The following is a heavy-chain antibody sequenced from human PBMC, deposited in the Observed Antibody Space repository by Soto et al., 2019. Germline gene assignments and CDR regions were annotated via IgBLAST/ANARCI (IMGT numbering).Heavy chain of an antibody. CDR3: AREDYGGLLGVDY. V-gene: IGHV3-7*05. Sequence: GGSLRLSCAASGFTFSSYWMSWVRQAPGKGLEWVANIKQDGSEKYYVDSVKGRFTISRDNAKNSLYLQMNSLRAEDTAVYYCAREDYGGLLGVDYWGQGTLVTVSS. J-gene: IGHJ4*02. CDR2: IKQDGSEK. CDR1: GFTFSSYW. D-gene: IGHD4-17*01.